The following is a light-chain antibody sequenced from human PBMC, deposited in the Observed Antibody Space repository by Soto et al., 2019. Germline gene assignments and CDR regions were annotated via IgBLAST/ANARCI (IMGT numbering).Light chain of an antibody. J-gene: IGLJ2*01. CDR1: SSDVGGYNY. V-gene: IGLV2-14*01. CDR2: DVN. Sequence: QSALTQPASVSGSPGQSITISCTGTSSDVGGYNYVSWYQQLPGKAPKLIISDVNNRPSGASSRFSGSKSGNTASLTISGLQAKDEADYYCSSYTSGTNVVFGVGTKLTVL. CDR3: SSYTSGTNVV.